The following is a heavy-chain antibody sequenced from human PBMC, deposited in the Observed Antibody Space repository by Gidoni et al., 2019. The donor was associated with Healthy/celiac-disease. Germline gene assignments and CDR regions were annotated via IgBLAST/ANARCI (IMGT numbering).Heavy chain of an antibody. D-gene: IGHD6-19*01. CDR1: GFTFSSYA. J-gene: IGHJ3*02. V-gene: IGHV3-30-3*01. CDR2: ISYAGSNT. Sequence: QVQLVESGGGVVQPGRSLRLSCAASGFTFSSYAMHWVRQAPGKGLEWVAVISYAGSNTYYADSVKGRFTISRDNSKNTLYLQMNSLRAEDTAVYYCARDLITRGVEQWLVRVDAFDIWGQGTMVTVSS. CDR3: ARDLITRGVEQWLVRVDAFDI.